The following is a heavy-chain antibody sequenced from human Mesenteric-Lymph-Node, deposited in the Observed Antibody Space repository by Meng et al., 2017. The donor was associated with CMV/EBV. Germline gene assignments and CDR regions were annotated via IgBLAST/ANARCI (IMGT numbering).Heavy chain of an antibody. V-gene: IGHV3-7*01. J-gene: IGHJ4*02. CDR3: AKETSCYTLHLCYFDY. CDR2: IKHDGSEK. CDR1: GSTLSTYW. D-gene: IGHD2-2*02. Sequence: GESLKISCAASGSTLSTYWMSWVRQAPGKGLEWVASIKHDGSEKYYVDSVKGRFTVSRDNANNSLYVQMNSLRVDDTAVYYCAKETSCYTLHLCYFDYWGQGTLVTVSS.